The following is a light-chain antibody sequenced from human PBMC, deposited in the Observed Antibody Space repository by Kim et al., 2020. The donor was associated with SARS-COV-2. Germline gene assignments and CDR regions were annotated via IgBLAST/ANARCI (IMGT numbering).Light chain of an antibody. CDR2: GAS. Sequence: DIQMTQSPSSLSASVGDRLTITCRATQGISNSLAWYQLKPGKVPKLLIYGASTLQSGVPSRFSGSGSGTDFTLTISSLQPEDVATYYCQKYNSAPWTFGQGTKVDIK. J-gene: IGKJ1*01. V-gene: IGKV1-27*01. CDR1: QGISNS. CDR3: QKYNSAPWT.